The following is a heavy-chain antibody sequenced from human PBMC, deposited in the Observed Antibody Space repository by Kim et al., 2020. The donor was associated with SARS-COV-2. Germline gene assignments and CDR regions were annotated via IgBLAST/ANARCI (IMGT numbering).Heavy chain of an antibody. CDR2: INSDGGTT. CDR3: ASRRYTGTYYYFDY. Sequence: GGSLRLSCAASGFTFSSYSMHWVRQVPGKGLVWVSRINSDGGTTSYADSVKGRFTISRDNAKSTLYLQMNSLRAEDTAVYYCASRRYTGTYYYFDYWGQGTLVTVSS. J-gene: IGHJ4*02. V-gene: IGHV3-74*01. CDR1: GFTFSSYS. D-gene: IGHD1-26*01.